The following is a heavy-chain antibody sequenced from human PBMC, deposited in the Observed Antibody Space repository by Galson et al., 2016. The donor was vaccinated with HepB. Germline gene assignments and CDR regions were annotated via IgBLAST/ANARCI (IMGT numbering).Heavy chain of an antibody. V-gene: IGHV5-51*01. CDR2: IYPGDSDT. J-gene: IGHJ4*02. CDR3: ARGLYGVAVAANSFEY. CDR1: GYSFTTYW. Sequence: QSGAEVKKPGESLKISCKGSGYSFTTYWIGWVRQMPGKGLEWMGIIYPGDSDTRYSPSFQGQVTMSADKSISTAYLQWSSLKASDTAMYYCARGLYGVAVAANSFEYWGQGTLVTVSS. D-gene: IGHD6-19*01.